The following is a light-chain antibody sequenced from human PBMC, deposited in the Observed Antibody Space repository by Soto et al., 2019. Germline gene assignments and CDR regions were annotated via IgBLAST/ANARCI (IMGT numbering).Light chain of an antibody. V-gene: IGKV3-20*01. CDR1: QSVSSGY. Sequence: EIVLTRSPGTLFLSPGERATLSCRASQSVSSGYLAWYQQKPGQAPRLLIYGASSRATGIPDRFSGSGSGTDFTLTISLLEPEDFAVYYCQQYGTSLTLGGGTMV. CDR2: GAS. CDR3: QQYGTSLT. J-gene: IGKJ4*01.